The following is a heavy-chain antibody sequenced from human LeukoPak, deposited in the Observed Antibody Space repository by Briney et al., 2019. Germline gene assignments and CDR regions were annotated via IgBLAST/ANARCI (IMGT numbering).Heavy chain of an antibody. CDR1: GFTFTSYS. CDR3: AKGRTLVGGSTRSYDY. Sequence: GGSLRLSCAASGFTFTSYSMSWVRQAPGKGLEWVSVISANGGDTFYADSVKGRFTISRDNYKNTLYLQMNSLRVEDAAVYYCAKGRTLVGGSTRSYDYWGQGTLVTVSS. V-gene: IGHV3-23*01. J-gene: IGHJ4*02. CDR2: ISANGGDT. D-gene: IGHD1-26*01.